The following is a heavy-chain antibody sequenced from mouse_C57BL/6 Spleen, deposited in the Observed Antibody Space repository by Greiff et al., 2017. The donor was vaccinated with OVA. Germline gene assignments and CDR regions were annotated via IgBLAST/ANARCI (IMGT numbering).Heavy chain of an antibody. CDR1: GYTFTSYW. CDR2: IHPNSGST. J-gene: IGHJ2*01. CDR3: ARSGTGTLYYFDY. V-gene: IGHV1-64*01. D-gene: IGHD4-1*01. Sequence: QVQLQQPGAELVKPGASVKLSCKASGYTFTSYWMHWVKQRPGQGLEWIGMIHPNSGSTNYNEKFKSKATLTVDKSSSTAYMQLSSLTSEDSAVYYCARSGTGTLYYFDYWGQGTTLTVSS.